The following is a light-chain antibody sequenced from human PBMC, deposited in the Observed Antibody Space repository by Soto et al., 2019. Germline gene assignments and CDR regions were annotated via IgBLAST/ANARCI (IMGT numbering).Light chain of an antibody. Sequence: DIPMTQSPSSLSASVGDRVTITCRTSQGISNYLAWYQQKPGKVPKLLIYAASTLQSGVPSRFSGSGSGTDFTLTISCLQPEEVATYYCQKYNSAPFTCGGGTKVEIK. V-gene: IGKV1-27*01. CDR2: AAS. J-gene: IGKJ4*01. CDR3: QKYNSAPFT. CDR1: QGISNY.